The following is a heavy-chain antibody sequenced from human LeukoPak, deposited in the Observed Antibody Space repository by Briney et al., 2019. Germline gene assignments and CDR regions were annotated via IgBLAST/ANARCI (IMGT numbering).Heavy chain of an antibody. CDR1: GFTFSDYY. V-gene: IGHV3-11*01. D-gene: IGHD3-3*01. CDR2: ISSSGSTI. CDR3: ARDRITIFGVVMVNAFDI. Sequence: GGSLRLSCAASGFTFSDYYMSWIRQAPGKGLEWVSYISSSGSTIYYADSVKGRFTISRDNAKNSLYLQMNSLRAEDTAVYYCARDRITIFGVVMVNAFDIWGQGTMVTVSS. J-gene: IGHJ3*02.